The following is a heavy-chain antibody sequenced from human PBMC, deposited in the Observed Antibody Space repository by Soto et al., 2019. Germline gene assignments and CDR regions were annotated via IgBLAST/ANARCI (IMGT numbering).Heavy chain of an antibody. V-gene: IGHV3-48*03. CDR1: GFTFSSYE. CDR3: ARAKYYYDSSGYFDY. CDR2: ISSSGSTI. J-gene: IGHJ4*02. D-gene: IGHD3-22*01. Sequence: AGGSLRLSCAASGFTFSSYEMNWVRQAPGKGLEWVSYISSSGSTIYYADSVKGRFTISRDNAKNSLYLQMNSLRAEDTAVYYCARAKYYYDSSGYFDYWGQGTLVTVSS.